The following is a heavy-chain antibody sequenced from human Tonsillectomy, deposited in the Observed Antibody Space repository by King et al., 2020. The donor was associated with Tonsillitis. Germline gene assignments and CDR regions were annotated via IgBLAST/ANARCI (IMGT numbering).Heavy chain of an antibody. J-gene: IGHJ3*02. V-gene: IGHV3-11*01. Sequence: VQLVESGGSLVKPGGSVRLSCAASGFTFSDYYMSWIRQAPGKGLEWVSYISSSGSTIYYADSVKGRITISRDNAKNSLYLQMNSLSPEDTAVYYCVREKGVAGRVGAFDIWGQGAMVTVSS. CDR1: GFTFSDYY. CDR3: VREKGVAGRVGAFDI. CDR2: ISSSGSTI. D-gene: IGHD6-19*01.